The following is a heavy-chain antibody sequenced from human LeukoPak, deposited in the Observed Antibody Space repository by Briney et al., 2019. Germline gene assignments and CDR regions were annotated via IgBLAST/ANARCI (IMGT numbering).Heavy chain of an antibody. D-gene: IGHD2-2*01. Sequence: AAVKVSCKASGYTFTDYYLHWVRQAPGQGFEWMGWINPNSGDTNYAQKFQGRFTMTRDTSISTAHMEMSRLPSDDTAVYYCARANFLYCSSTTCLFDYWGQGTLVTVSS. J-gene: IGHJ4*02. CDR1: GYTFTDYY. CDR3: ARANFLYCSSTTCLFDY. V-gene: IGHV1-2*02. CDR2: INPNSGDT.